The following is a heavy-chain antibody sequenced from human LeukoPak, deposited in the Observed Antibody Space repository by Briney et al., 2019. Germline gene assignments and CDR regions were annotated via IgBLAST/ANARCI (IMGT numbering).Heavy chain of an antibody. CDR3: AEGGLRYCSGGSCYQYFQH. V-gene: IGHV1-69*01. J-gene: IGHJ1*01. Sequence: SVKVSCKASGGTFSIYAISWVRQAPGQGLEWMGGIIPIFGTANYAQKFQGRVTITADEATSTAYMELSSLRSEDTAVYYCAEGGLRYCSGGSCYQYFQHWGQGTLVTVSS. D-gene: IGHD2-15*01. CDR2: IIPIFGTA. CDR1: GGTFSIYA.